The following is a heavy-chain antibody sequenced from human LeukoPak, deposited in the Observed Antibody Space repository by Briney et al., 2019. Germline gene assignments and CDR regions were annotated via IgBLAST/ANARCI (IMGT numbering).Heavy chain of an antibody. Sequence: SVKVSCKTSGGTFSSYAISWVRQAPGQGLEWMGGIIPIFGTANYAQKFQGRVTITADESTSTAYMELSSLRSEDTAVYYCARGRYFDWSPYYYYYGMDVWGKGTTVTVSS. CDR2: IIPIFGTA. CDR1: GGTFSSYA. CDR3: ARGRYFDWSPYYYYYGMDV. V-gene: IGHV1-69*13. D-gene: IGHD3-9*01. J-gene: IGHJ6*04.